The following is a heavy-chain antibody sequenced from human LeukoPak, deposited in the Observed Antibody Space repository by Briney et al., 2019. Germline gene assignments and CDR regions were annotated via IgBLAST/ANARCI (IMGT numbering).Heavy chain of an antibody. D-gene: IGHD5-24*01. V-gene: IGHV4-38-2*01. Sequence: SESLSLTCAVSGYSISSGYYWGWIRQPPGKGLEWIGSIYHSGSTYYNPSLKSRVTISVDTSKNQFSLKLSSVTAADTAVYYCARGDGYNYGAFGIWGQGTMVTVSS. CDR2: IYHSGST. CDR3: ARGDGYNYGAFGI. CDR1: GYSISSGYY. J-gene: IGHJ3*02.